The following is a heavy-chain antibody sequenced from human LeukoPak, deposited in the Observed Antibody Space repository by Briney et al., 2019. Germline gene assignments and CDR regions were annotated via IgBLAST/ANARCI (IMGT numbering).Heavy chain of an antibody. D-gene: IGHD3-16*01. J-gene: IGHJ5*02. CDR1: GGSISSGSYY. CDR2: IYTSGSN. V-gene: IGHV4-61*02. Sequence: SETLSLTCTVSGGSISSGSYYWSWIRQPAGKGLEWIGRIYTSGSNNYNPSLKSRATISVDTSKNQFSLKLSSVTAADTAVYYCARGMGDNSQDNWFDPWGQGTLVTVSS. CDR3: ARGMGDNSQDNWFDP.